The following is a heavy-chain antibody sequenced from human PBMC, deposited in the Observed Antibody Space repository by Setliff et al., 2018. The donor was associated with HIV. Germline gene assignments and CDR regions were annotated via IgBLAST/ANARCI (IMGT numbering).Heavy chain of an antibody. Sequence: SETLSLTCTVSGGSISSHYWSWIRQPPGKGLEWIGYIYYSGFTNYNPSLKSRVTISIDTSKNQFSLKLSSVTAADTAFYYCARTYYDFWSGSYSYKWFDPWGQGTLVTVS. CDR1: GGSISSHY. CDR2: IYYSGFT. CDR3: ARTYYDFWSGSYSYKWFDP. J-gene: IGHJ5*02. V-gene: IGHV4-59*11. D-gene: IGHD3-3*01.